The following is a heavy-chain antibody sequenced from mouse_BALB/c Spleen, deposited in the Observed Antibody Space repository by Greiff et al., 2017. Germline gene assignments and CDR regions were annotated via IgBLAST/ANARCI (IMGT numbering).Heavy chain of an antibody. CDR2: ISDGGSYT. CDR1: GFTFSDYY. V-gene: IGHV5-4*02. Sequence: EVHLVESGGGLVKPGGSLKLSCAASGFTFSDYYMYWVRQTPEKRLEWVATISDGGSYTYYPDSVKGRFTISRDNAKNNLYLQMSSLKSEDTAMYYCARGDGYYDFDYWGQGTTLTVSS. J-gene: IGHJ2*01. CDR3: ARGDGYYDFDY. D-gene: IGHD2-3*01.